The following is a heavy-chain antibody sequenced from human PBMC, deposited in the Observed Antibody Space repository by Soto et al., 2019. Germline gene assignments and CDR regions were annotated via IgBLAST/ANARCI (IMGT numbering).Heavy chain of an antibody. D-gene: IGHD5-18*01. CDR1: GVTFSSNW. V-gene: IGHV3-74*01. Sequence: GGSLRLSCVASGVTFSSNWMHWVRQAPGKGLVWVSRVNSDGTTTSYADSVKGRFTISRDNAKNTLYLQMDSLRVEDTAVYYCARENNRGSEHRWLLRESNWFDPWGQGTLVTVSS. CDR2: VNSDGTTT. J-gene: IGHJ5*02. CDR3: ARENNRGSEHRWLLRESNWFDP.